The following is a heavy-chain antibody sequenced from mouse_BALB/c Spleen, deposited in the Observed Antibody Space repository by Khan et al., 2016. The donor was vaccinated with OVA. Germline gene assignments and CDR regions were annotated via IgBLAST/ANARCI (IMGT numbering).Heavy chain of an antibody. CDR1: GYTFTDFN. CDR3: SRSSCGSFAY. Sequence: VPLQLSGPDLVKPGASVRISCKTSGYTFTDFNLDWVKQSHGKSLEWIGYIFPNNGDTGYNQKFKTKATLTVDSSSSTAYMELRSLTSEDSAVSCCSRSSCGSFAYWGQGTLVTVSA. CDR2: IFPNNGDT. V-gene: IGHV1S29*02. D-gene: IGHD1-1*01. J-gene: IGHJ3*01.